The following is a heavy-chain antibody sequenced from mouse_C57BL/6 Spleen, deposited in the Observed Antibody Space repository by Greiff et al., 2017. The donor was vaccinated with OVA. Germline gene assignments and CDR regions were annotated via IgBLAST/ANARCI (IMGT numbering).Heavy chain of an antibody. V-gene: IGHV1-55*01. CDR2: IYPGSGST. CDR3: ARGIYREYYFDY. CDR1: GYTFTSYW. Sequence: VQLQQSGAELVKPGASVKMSCKASGYTFTSYWITWVKQRPGQGLEWIGDIYPGSGSTNYNEKFKSKATLTVDTSSSTAYMQLSSLTSEDSAVYYCARGIYREYYFDYWGQGTTLTVSS. J-gene: IGHJ2*01.